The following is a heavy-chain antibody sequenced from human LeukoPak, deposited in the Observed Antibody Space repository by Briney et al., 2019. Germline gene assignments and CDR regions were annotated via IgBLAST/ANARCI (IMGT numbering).Heavy chain of an antibody. J-gene: IGHJ3*02. V-gene: IGHV4-30-2*01. D-gene: IGHD6-6*01. CDR2: IYHSGST. CDR1: GGSISSGGYS. CDR3: ARTSIAARRANAFDI. Sequence: SETLSLTCAVSGGSISSGGYSWSWIREPPGKGLEWIGYIYHSGSTYYNPSLKSRVTISVDRSKNQFSLKLSSVTAADTAVYYCARTSIAARRANAFDIWGQGTMVTVSS.